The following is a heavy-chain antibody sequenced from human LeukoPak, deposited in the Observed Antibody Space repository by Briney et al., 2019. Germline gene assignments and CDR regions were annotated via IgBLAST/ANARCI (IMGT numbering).Heavy chain of an antibody. D-gene: IGHD2-8*01. CDR1: GYTFTSYD. J-gene: IGHJ4*02. CDR3: ARGRPDCTNGVCYHDY. CDR2: MNPNSGNT. V-gene: IGHV1-8*03. Sequence: ASVKVSCKASGYTFTSYDINWVRQATGRGLEWMGWMNPNSGNTGYAQKFQGRVTITRNTSISTAYMELSSLRSEDTAVYYCARGRPDCTNGVCYHDYWGQGTLVTVSS.